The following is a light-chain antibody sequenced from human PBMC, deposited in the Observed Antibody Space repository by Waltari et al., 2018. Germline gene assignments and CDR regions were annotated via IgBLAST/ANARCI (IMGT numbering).Light chain of an antibody. CDR2: AAS. J-gene: IGKJ1*01. V-gene: IGKV3-20*01. CDR3: QHYLRFPVT. CDR1: QSISRT. Sequence: EIVLTQSPGTLSLSPGERATLSCRASQSISRTLGWYQKKPGQAPRLLIYAASTRATGLPDWCSGSAAGTDFSLTSSRLAADDVAVYYCQHYLRFPVTFGQGTMVEIK.